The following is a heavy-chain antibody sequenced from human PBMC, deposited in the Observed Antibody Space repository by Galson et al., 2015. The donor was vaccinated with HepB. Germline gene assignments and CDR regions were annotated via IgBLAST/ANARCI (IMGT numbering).Heavy chain of an antibody. J-gene: IGHJ4*02. D-gene: IGHD2-21*01. V-gene: IGHV1-46*01. CDR2: INPSGGST. Sequence: SVKVSCKASGYTFTSYYMHWVRQAPGQGLEWMGIINPSGGSTSYAQKFQGRVTMTRDTSTSTVYMELSSLRSEDTAVYYCARDYYCGGDCSYLNPSDPNDYWGQGTLVTVSS. CDR1: GYTFTSYY. CDR3: ARDYYCGGDCSYLNPSDPNDY.